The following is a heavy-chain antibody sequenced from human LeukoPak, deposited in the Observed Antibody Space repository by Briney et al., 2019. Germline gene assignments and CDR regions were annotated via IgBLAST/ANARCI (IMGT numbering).Heavy chain of an antibody. J-gene: IGHJ5*01. CDR1: GYIFTSYW. V-gene: IGHV5-51*01. CDR2: IDPRDSDT. D-gene: IGHD2-2*01. CDR3: ARRSYCYSTSCYGYWFDS. Sequence: GESLKISCKGSGYIFTSYWIAWVRQQSGKGLECLGIIDPRDSDTRYSPSFEGQVTISADKSISTAYLHWSGPQASDTAMYYCARRSYCYSTSCYGYWFDSWGQGTLVTVSS.